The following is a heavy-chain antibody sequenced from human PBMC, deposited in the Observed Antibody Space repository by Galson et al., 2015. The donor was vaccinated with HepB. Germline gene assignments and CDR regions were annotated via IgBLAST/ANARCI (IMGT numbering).Heavy chain of an antibody. V-gene: IGHV3-30-3*01. CDR3: ARAAVADPFDY. J-gene: IGHJ4*02. CDR2: ISYDGSNK. D-gene: IGHD6-19*01. CDR1: GFTFSSYA. Sequence: SLRLSCAASGFTFSSYAMHWVRQAPGKGLEWVAVISYDGSNKYYADSVKGRFTISRDNSKNTLYLQMNSLRAEDTAVYYCARAAVADPFDYWGQGTLVTVSS.